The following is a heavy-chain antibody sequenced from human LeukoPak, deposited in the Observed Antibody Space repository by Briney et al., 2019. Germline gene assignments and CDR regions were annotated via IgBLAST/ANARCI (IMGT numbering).Heavy chain of an antibody. Sequence: SETLSLTCTVSGGSISSSSYYWGWIRQPPEKGLEWIGSIYYSGSTYYNPSLKSRVAISVDTSKNQFSLKLSSVTAADTAVYYCATTTVVKGGFDYWGQGTLVTVSS. CDR3: ATTTVVKGGFDY. CDR2: IYYSGST. CDR1: GGSISSSSYY. V-gene: IGHV4-39*01. J-gene: IGHJ4*02. D-gene: IGHD4-23*01.